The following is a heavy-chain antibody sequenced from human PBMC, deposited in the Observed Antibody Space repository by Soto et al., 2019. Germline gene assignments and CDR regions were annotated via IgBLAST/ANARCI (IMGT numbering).Heavy chain of an antibody. CDR3: ARGTLGYYYGMDV. CDR2: IWYDGSNK. CDR1: GFIFSNYG. D-gene: IGHD1-7*01. Sequence: QVQLVESGGGVVQPGRSLRLSCAASGFIFSNYGMHWVRQAPGKGLEWVAVIWYDGSNKYYADSVKGRFTISRDNSKNTLYLQMNSLRGEDTAVYYCARGTLGYYYGMDVWGQGTMVTFAS. V-gene: IGHV3-33*01. J-gene: IGHJ6*01.